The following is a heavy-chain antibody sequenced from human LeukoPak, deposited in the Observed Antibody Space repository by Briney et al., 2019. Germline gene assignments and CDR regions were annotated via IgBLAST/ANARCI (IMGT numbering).Heavy chain of an antibody. CDR2: IRYDGSEK. CDR1: GFTFSTYG. V-gene: IGHV3-30*02. Sequence: GGSLRLSCAASGFTFSTYGMHWVRQAPGKGLEWVAFIRYDGSEKYSTDSVKGRFTISRDNSKNTLYLRMNSLRAEDTAVYYCARDPGVVAFHYFDFWGQGTLVTVSS. D-gene: IGHD3-3*01. J-gene: IGHJ4*02. CDR3: ARDPGVVAFHYFDF.